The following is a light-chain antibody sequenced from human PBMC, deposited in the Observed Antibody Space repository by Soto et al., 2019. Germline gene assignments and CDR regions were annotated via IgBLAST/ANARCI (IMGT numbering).Light chain of an antibody. J-gene: IGKJ5*01. CDR3: QQLTSYPPVT. V-gene: IGKV1-9*01. Sequence: IQLTQSPSSLSASVGDRVTITCRASQGISSYLAWYQQKPGKAPKRLIYAASTLQSGVPSRFSGSGSGTDLTLTISSLQHEKFATYYCQQLTSYPPVTFGKGTGLE. CDR1: QGISSY. CDR2: AAS.